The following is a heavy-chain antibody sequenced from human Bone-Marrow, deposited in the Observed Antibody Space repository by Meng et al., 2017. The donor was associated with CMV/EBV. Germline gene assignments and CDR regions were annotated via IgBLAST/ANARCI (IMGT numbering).Heavy chain of an antibody. CDR1: GYTFTGYY. J-gene: IGHJ6*02. CDR3: AGAPRSGSHAVSYSMNV. D-gene: IGHD1-26*01. CDR2: VIPILDIT. Sequence: SVKVSCKASGYTFTGYYMHWVRQAPGQGLEWMGRVIPILDITNFAQKFQGRISITADKSTNTVYMELSSLRSEDTAVYYCAGAPRSGSHAVSYSMNVWGQGTTVTVSS. V-gene: IGHV1-69*02.